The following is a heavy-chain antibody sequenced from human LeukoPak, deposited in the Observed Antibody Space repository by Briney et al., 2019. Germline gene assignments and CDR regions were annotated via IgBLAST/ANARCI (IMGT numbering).Heavy chain of an antibody. CDR2: FDPEDGET. CDR3: ATVKRQWLRALDY. V-gene: IGHV1-24*01. D-gene: IGHD3-22*01. Sequence: EASVKVSCKASGYTFTGYGISWVRQAPGQGLEWMGGFDPEDGETIYAQKFQGRVTMTEDTSTDTAYMELSSLRSEDTAVYYCATVKRQWLRALDYWGQGTLVTVSS. CDR1: GYTFTGYG. J-gene: IGHJ4*02.